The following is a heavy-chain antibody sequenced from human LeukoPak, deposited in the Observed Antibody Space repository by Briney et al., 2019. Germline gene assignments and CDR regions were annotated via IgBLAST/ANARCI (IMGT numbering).Heavy chain of an antibody. V-gene: IGHV1-24*01. CDR3: ATVRSYYRAFDI. D-gene: IGHD3-16*01. CDR2: FDPEDGET. J-gene: IGHJ3*02. Sequence: ASVKVSCKVSGYTLTELSMHWVRQAPGKGLEWMGGFDPEDGETIYAQKFQGRVTMTEDISTDTAYMELSSLRSEDTAVYYCATVRSYYRAFDIWGQGTMVTVSS. CDR1: GYTLTELS.